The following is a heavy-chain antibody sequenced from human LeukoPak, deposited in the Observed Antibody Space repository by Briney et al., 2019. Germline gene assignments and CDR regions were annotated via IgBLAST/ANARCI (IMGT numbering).Heavy chain of an antibody. D-gene: IGHD3-22*01. CDR1: GGSISNYY. CDR3: AAGSSGYTDAFDI. Sequence: SETLSLTCTVSGGSISNYYWSWIRQPPGKGLEWIGYIYNSGSTNYNPSLKSRVTISVDTSRNQFLLKLSSVTAADTAVYYCAAGSSGYTDAFDIWGQGTMVTVSS. CDR2: IYNSGST. J-gene: IGHJ3*02. V-gene: IGHV4-59*01.